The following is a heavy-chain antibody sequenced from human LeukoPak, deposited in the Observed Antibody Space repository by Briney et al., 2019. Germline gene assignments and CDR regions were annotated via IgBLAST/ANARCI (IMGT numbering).Heavy chain of an antibody. D-gene: IGHD3-10*01. V-gene: IGHV5-51*01. J-gene: IGHJ4*02. CDR3: TRVYGYYVDY. CDR2: IFPGDSDT. Sequence: GESLKISCKGSEYNFNNYWLGWVRQMPGKGLEWMGIIFPGDSDTKYSPSFQGQVTISADKSISTAYLQWSSLKASDTAMYYCTRVYGYYVDYWGQGTLVTVSS. CDR1: EYNFNNYW.